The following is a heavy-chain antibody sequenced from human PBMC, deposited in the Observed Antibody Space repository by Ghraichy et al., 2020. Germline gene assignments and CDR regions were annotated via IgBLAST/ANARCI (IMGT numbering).Heavy chain of an antibody. D-gene: IGHD5-18*01. CDR1: GYTFTSYG. J-gene: IGHJ4*02. Sequence: ASVKVSCKASGYTFTSYGISWVRQAPGQGLEWMGWISAYNGNTNYAQKLQGRVTMTTDTSTSTAYMELRSLRSDDTAVYYCARSGMDTAMDTPDPPDYWGQGTLVTVSS. CDR2: ISAYNGNT. V-gene: IGHV1-18*04. CDR3: ARSGMDTAMDTPDPPDY.